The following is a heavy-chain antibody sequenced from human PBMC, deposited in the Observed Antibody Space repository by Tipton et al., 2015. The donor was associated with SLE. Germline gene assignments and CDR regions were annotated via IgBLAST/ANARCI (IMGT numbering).Heavy chain of an antibody. Sequence: TLSLTCTVSGGSISTSGYYWGWIRQPPGKGLEWIGSIYYSGSTYYNPSLKSRVTISVDTSKNQFSLKLSSVTAADTAVYYCARTRDGDYVFYYYGMDVWGQGTTVTVSS. V-gene: IGHV4-39*07. D-gene: IGHD4-17*01. J-gene: IGHJ6*02. CDR3: ARTRDGDYVFYYYGMDV. CDR2: IYYSGST. CDR1: GGSISTSGYY.